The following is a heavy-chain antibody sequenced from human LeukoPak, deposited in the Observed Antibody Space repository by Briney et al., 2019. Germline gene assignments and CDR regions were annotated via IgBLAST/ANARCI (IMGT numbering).Heavy chain of an antibody. D-gene: IGHD2-15*01. CDR1: GGSFSGYY. CDR3: ARDLLGYCSGGSCYGNWFDP. CDR2: INHSGST. J-gene: IGHJ5*02. V-gene: IGHV4-34*01. Sequence: SETLSLTCAVYGGSFSGYYWSWLRQPPGKGLEWIGEINHSGSTNYNPSLKSRVTISVDTSKNQFSLKLSSVTAADTAVYYCARDLLGYCSGGSCYGNWFDPWGQGTLVTVSS.